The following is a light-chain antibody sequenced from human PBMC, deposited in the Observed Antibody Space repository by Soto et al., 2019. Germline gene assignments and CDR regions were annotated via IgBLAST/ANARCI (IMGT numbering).Light chain of an antibody. CDR3: SSYTSGSTLLV. Sequence: QSALTQPASVSGSPGQSITISCTGTSSDVGGYIYVSWYQQHPGTAPKLMIYEVSNRPSEVSNRFSGSKSGNTASLTISGLQAEDEGNYYCSSYTSGSTLLVFGGGTKLTVL. V-gene: IGLV2-14*01. CDR1: SSDVGGYIY. J-gene: IGLJ2*01. CDR2: EVS.